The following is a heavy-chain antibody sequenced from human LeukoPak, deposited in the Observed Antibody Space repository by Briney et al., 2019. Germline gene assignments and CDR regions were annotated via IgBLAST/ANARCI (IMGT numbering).Heavy chain of an antibody. CDR3: ARRRAAAGTQHFDY. CDR2: MNPNSGNT. V-gene: IGHV1-8*03. D-gene: IGHD6-13*01. Sequence: ASVKVSCKASGYTFTSYDINWVRQATGQGLEWMGWMNPNSGNTGYAQKFQGRVIITRNTSISTAYMELSSLRSEDTAVYYCARRRAAAGTQHFDYWGQGTLVTVSS. J-gene: IGHJ4*02. CDR1: GYTFTSYD.